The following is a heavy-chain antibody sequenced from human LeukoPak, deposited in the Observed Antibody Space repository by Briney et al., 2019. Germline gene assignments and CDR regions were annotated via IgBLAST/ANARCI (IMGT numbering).Heavy chain of an antibody. CDR2: IYFSGST. Sequence: SETLSLTCTVSGGSISYSNSYWGWIRQPPGKGLEWIGNIYFSGSTYYKQSLKSRVTISVDTSKNQFSLKLRSVTAADTAVYYCARETGSSWSLYYYYYMDVWGKGTTVTISS. J-gene: IGHJ6*03. V-gene: IGHV4-39*07. D-gene: IGHD6-13*01. CDR1: GGSISYSNSY. CDR3: ARETGSSWSLYYYYYMDV.